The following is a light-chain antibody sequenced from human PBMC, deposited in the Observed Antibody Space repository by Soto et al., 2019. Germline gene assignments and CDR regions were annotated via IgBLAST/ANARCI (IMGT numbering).Light chain of an antibody. CDR3: SSYTSSSTYV. CDR1: SSDVGSYNR. Sequence: QSVLTQPLSVSGSPGQSVTISCTGTSSDVGSYNRVSWYQQSPGTAPKLMIYEVSNRPSGVPDRFSGSKSGNTASLTISGLQAEDEADYYCSSYTSSSTYVFGTGTKVTVL. J-gene: IGLJ1*01. V-gene: IGLV2-18*02. CDR2: EVS.